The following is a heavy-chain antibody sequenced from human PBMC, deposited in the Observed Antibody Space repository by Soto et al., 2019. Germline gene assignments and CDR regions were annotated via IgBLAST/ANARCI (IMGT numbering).Heavy chain of an antibody. CDR1: GYTLTELS. Sequence: GASVKVSCKVSGYTLTELSMHWVRQAPGKGLEWMGGFDPEDGETIYAQKFQGRVTMTEDTSTDTAYMELSSLRSEDTAVYYCATVTCTNGVCYYYYGMDVWGQGATVTVSS. V-gene: IGHV1-24*01. J-gene: IGHJ6*02. D-gene: IGHD2-8*01. CDR2: FDPEDGET. CDR3: ATVTCTNGVCYYYYGMDV.